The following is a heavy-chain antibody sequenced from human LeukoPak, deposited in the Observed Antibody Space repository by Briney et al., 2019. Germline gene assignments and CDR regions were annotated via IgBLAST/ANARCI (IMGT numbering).Heavy chain of an antibody. Sequence: SETLSLTCTVSGGSISTYYWSWIRQPPGKGLEWIGYIYYSGSTNYNPSLKSRVTISVDTSKNQFSLKLSSVTAADTAVYYCARVGLNWGLWYFDLWGRGTLVTVSS. CDR1: GGSISTYY. CDR3: ARVGLNWGLWYFDL. CDR2: IYYSGST. J-gene: IGHJ2*01. D-gene: IGHD7-27*01. V-gene: IGHV4-59*01.